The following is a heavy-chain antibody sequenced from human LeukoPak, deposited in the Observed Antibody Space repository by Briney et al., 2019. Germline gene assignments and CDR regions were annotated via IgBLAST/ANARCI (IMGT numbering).Heavy chain of an antibody. Sequence: GGSLRLSCVGSGFIFSDQYMDWVRQAPGKGLEWLGRVRNKAHNYMTEYDASMKARLTISRDDSLKSLFLQIHTVTVEDTAVYYCVRGGGYFFDYWGRGTLVTVSS. D-gene: IGHD4-23*01. CDR3: VRGGGYFFDY. V-gene: IGHV3-72*01. CDR1: GFIFSDQY. CDR2: VRNKAHNYMT. J-gene: IGHJ4*02.